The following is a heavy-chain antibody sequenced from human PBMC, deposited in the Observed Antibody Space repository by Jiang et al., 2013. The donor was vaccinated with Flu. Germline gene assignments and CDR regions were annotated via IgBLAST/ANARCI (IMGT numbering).Heavy chain of an antibody. D-gene: IGHD3-22*01. CDR3: ARQAYDSSGYYYYDY. V-gene: IGHV1-2*06. CDR1: GYSFTAYY. Sequence: SGAEVKKPGASVKVSCKASGYSFTAYYIHWMRQAPGQGLEWMGRINGNNGGTNYPQRFQGRVTMTRDTSISTAYMELSRLTSDDTAVFYCARQAYDSSGYYYYDYWGQGSLVTVSS. CDR2: INGNNGGT. J-gene: IGHJ4*02.